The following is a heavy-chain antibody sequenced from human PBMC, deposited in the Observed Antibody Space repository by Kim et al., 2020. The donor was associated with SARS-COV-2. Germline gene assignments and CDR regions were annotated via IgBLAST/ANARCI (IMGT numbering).Heavy chain of an antibody. D-gene: IGHD4-17*01. Sequence: GGSLRLSCAASGFTFSSYGMHWVRQAPGKGLEWVAVISYDGSNKYYADSVKGRFTISRDNSKNTLYLQMNSLRAEDTAVYYCAKLTLKTTVKTPDYWGQGTLVTVSS. CDR2: ISYDGSNK. J-gene: IGHJ4*02. CDR1: GFTFSSYG. V-gene: IGHV3-30*18. CDR3: AKLTLKTTVKTPDY.